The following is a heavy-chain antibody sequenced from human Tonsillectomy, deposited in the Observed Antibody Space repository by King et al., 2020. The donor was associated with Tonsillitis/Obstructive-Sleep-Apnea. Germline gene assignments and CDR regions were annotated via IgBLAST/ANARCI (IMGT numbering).Heavy chain of an antibody. J-gene: IGHJ4*02. CDR1: GFTFSSYE. CDR3: ARDLGVQLWADDY. CDR2: ISSSGSTI. D-gene: IGHD5-18*01. Sequence: VQLVESGGGLVQPGGSLRLSCAASGFTFSSYEMNWVRQAPGKGLEWVSYISSSGSTIYYADSVKGRFTISRDNAKNSLYLQMNSLRAEDTAVYYCARDLGVQLWADDYWRQGTLVTVSS. V-gene: IGHV3-48*03.